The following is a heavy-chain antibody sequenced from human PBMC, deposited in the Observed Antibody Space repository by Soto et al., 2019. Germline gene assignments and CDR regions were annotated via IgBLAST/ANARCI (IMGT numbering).Heavy chain of an antibody. D-gene: IGHD3-22*01. CDR2: ISSSGSTI. Sequence: EVQLVESGGGLVQPGGSLRLSCAASGFTFSSYEMNWVRQAPGKGLEWVSYISSSGSTIYYADSVKGRFTISRDNAKNSLYLQMNSLRAEDTAVYYCARDYYDSSGYYYPRLFDYWGQGTLVTVSS. V-gene: IGHV3-48*03. J-gene: IGHJ4*02. CDR3: ARDYYDSSGYYYPRLFDY. CDR1: GFTFSSYE.